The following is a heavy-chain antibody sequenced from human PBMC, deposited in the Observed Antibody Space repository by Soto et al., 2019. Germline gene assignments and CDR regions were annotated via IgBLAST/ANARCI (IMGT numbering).Heavy chain of an antibody. Sequence: GGSLRLSCAASGFTFGDKYMSWIRQAPGRGLEWLSYISSYDNTIYYADSVKGRFTTSRDNAKNSLYLQMNSLRAEDTAVYYCAGQYDPVPRSAFDIWGQGTLVTV. CDR2: ISSYDNTI. CDR3: AGQYDPVPRSAFDI. J-gene: IGHJ3*02. CDR1: GFTFGDKY. D-gene: IGHD3-16*01. V-gene: IGHV3-11*01.